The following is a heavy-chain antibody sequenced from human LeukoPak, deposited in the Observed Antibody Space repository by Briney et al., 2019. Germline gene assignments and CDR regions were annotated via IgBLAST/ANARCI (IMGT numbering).Heavy chain of an antibody. V-gene: IGHV3-11*01. CDR1: GFTFSDYY. Sequence: GGSLRLSCAGSGFTFSDYYMSWIRQAPGKGVEWVSYICSGGTLIHYANSVKGRFTISRDNAKNSLYLQLNSLRAEDTAVYYCARDAYNYGWFAPWGQGTLVTVSS. D-gene: IGHD5-24*01. J-gene: IGHJ5*02. CDR3: ARDAYNYGWFAP. CDR2: ICSGGTLI.